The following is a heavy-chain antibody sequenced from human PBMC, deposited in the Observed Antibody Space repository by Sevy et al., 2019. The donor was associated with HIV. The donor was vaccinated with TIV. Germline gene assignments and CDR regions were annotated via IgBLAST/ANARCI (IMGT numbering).Heavy chain of an antibody. CDR2: IYYSGST. J-gene: IGHJ4*02. V-gene: IGHV4-39*01. D-gene: IGHD1-26*01. CDR3: ARYGPHIVGATRKHYFDY. CDR1: GGSISSSSYY. Sequence: SETLSLTCTVSGGSISSSSYYWGWIRQPPGKGLEWIGSIYYSGSTYYNPSLKSRVTISVDTSKNQFSLKLSSVTAADTAVYYCARYGPHIVGATRKHYFDYWGQGTLVTVSS.